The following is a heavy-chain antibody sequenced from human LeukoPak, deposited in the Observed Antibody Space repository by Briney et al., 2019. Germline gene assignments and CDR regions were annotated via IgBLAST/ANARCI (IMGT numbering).Heavy chain of an antibody. CDR1: GYSISSGYY. Sequence: SETLSLTCTVSGYSISSGYYWGWIRQPPGKGLEWIGSIYHSGSTYYNPSLKSRVTISVDTSKNQFSLKLSSVTAADTAVYYCARRSRSSSFDYWGQGTLVTVSS. CDR2: IYHSGST. CDR3: ARRSRSSSFDY. J-gene: IGHJ4*02. D-gene: IGHD6-6*01. V-gene: IGHV4-38-2*02.